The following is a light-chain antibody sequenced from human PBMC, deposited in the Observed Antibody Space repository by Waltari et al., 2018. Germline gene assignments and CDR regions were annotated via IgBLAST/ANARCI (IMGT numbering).Light chain of an antibody. CDR2: DVT. J-gene: IGLJ2*01. Sequence: QSALTQPASVSGSPGQSITITCTGTSGDVGRYNYLSWFQQHPGKAPKLMIYDVTKRPSGISDRFSGSKSGNTASLTISGLQADDEADYYCSSYTSDTTLIFGGGTELTVL. CDR3: SSYTSDTTLI. CDR1: SGDVGRYNY. V-gene: IGLV2-14*01.